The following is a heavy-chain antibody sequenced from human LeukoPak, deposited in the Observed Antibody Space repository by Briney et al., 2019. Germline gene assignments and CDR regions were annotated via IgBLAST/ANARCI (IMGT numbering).Heavy chain of an antibody. J-gene: IGHJ4*02. V-gene: IGHV3-30*02. CDR2: IHFDGSTK. CDR1: GFTFSSYG. D-gene: IGHD2-2*01. CDR3: AKDQCTRTSCDGYPGY. Sequence: GGSLRLSCAASGFTFSSYGMHWVRQAPGKGLEWVAFIHFDGSTKYSGDSVKGRFTISRDNSKNTLYVQMNSLRPEDTAVYYCAKDQCTRTSCDGYPGYWGQGSLVTVSS.